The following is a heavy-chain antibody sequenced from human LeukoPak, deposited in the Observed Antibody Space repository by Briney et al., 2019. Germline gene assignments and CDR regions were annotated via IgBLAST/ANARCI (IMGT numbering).Heavy chain of an antibody. CDR3: ARDGVREAGTLFDY. CDR1: GFSFSSYS. D-gene: IGHD6-19*01. V-gene: IGHV3-48*01. Sequence: PGGSLRLSCAASGFSFSSYSLNWVRQAPGKGLEWVSYISSSSSTIYYADSVKGRFTISRDNAKNSLYLQMNSLRAEDTAVYYCARDGVREAGTLFDYWGQGTLVTVSS. CDR2: ISSSSSTI. J-gene: IGHJ4*02.